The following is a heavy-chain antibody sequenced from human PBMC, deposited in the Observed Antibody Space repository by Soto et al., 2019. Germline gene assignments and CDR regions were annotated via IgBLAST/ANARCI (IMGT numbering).Heavy chain of an antibody. CDR1: GFTFSVHW. Sequence: EVEVVESGGGLVQPGGSLRLSCAASGFTFSVHWMSWVRQSPGKGLEWVANIKPDGSDKRYVDSVKGRFTISRDNAQNSLYLQMDSLRAEDTAVYYCARYHAGTTSFGPWGHGTLVTVSS. CDR3: ARYHAGTTSFGP. V-gene: IGHV3-7*03. J-gene: IGHJ5*02. CDR2: IKPDGSDK. D-gene: IGHD6-13*01.